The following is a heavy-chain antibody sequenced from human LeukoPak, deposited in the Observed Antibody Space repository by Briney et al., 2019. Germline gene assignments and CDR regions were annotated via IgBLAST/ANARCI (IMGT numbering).Heavy chain of an antibody. Sequence: VASVKVSCKASGYTFTGYYMHWVRQAPGQGLEWMGWINPNSGGTNYVQKLQGRVTMTTDTSTSTAYMELRSLRSDDTAVYYCARDRLYSGSYPRGGYWGQGTLVTVSS. CDR3: ARDRLYSGSYPRGGY. J-gene: IGHJ4*02. D-gene: IGHD1-26*01. CDR2: INPNSGGT. CDR1: GYTFTGYY. V-gene: IGHV1-2*02.